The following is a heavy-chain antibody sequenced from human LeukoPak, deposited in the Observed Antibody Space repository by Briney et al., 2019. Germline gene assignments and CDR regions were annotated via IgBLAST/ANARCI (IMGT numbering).Heavy chain of an antibody. V-gene: IGHV1-18*01. D-gene: IGHD3-3*01. Sequence: PRASVKVSCKASGYTFTSYGISWVRQAPGQGLEWMGWISAYNGNTNYAQKLQGRVTMTTDTSTSTAYMELRSLRSDDTAVYYCARVKALGSWSGYYYYGMDVWGQGTTVTVSS. CDR1: GYTFTSYG. CDR2: ISAYNGNT. J-gene: IGHJ6*02. CDR3: ARVKALGSWSGYYYYGMDV.